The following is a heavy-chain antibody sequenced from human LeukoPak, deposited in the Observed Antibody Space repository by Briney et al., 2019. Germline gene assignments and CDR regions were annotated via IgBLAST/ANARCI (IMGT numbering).Heavy chain of an antibody. V-gene: IGHV1-2*02. D-gene: IGHD6-19*01. CDR1: GYTFTGYY. J-gene: IGHJ4*02. CDR3: ARVKGSGWKRQYYFDY. CDR2: INPNSGGT. Sequence: GASVKVSCKPSGYTFTGYYMHWVRQAPGQGLEWMGWINPNSGGTNYAQKFQGRVTMTRDTSISTAYMELSRLRSDDTAVYYCARVKGSGWKRQYYFDYWGQGTLVTVSS.